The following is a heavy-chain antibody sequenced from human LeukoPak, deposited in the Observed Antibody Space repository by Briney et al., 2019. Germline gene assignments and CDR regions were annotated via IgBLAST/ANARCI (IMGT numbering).Heavy chain of an antibody. V-gene: IGHV3-48*01. CDR1: GFIFTSYS. CDR2: ISSSSSTI. CDR3: ARQRAGFTVTTSDY. D-gene: IGHD4-17*01. Sequence: GGSQRLSCAASGFIFTSYSMNWVRQAPGKGLEWVSYISSSSSTIYYADSVKGRFTISRDNAKNSLYLQMNSLRAEDTAVYYCARQRAGFTVTTSDYWGQGTLVTVSS. J-gene: IGHJ4*02.